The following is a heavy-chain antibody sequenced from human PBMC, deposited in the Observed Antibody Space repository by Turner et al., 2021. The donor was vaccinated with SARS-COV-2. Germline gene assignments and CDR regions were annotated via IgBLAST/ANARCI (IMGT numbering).Heavy chain of an antibody. J-gene: IGHJ4*02. V-gene: IGHV1-2*02. Sequence: QLQLLRSGAKVKKPGDSVTGLCKASGYTFTGYYMHWVRQPPGQGLECMGWISTNSGDTNYAKKFHGSVTMTRDTSISTVYMRLSRQRSDDSAWYYCESSANSSGWHDWGQGTLVTVSS. CDR2: ISTNSGDT. CDR1: GYTFTGYY. CDR3: ESSANSSGWHD. D-gene: IGHD6-19*01.